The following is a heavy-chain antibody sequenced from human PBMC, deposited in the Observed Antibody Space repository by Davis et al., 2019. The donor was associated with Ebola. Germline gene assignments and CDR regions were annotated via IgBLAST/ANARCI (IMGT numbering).Heavy chain of an antibody. CDR3: AKGPFVAFD. J-gene: IGHJ4*02. V-gene: IGHV4-34*01. CDR1: GGSLTGHY. CDR2: ITHSGST. D-gene: IGHD3-3*02. Sequence: MPSETLSLTCDVSGGSLTGHYWSWNRQAPGKGLEWIGEITHSGSTDYNPSLRGRVSISVDTSKNAFPLKMTSVTAADTAMYYCAKGPFVAFDLGQGTLVTVSS.